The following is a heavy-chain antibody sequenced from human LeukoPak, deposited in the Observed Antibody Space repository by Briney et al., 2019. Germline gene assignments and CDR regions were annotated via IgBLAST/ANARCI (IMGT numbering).Heavy chain of an antibody. J-gene: IGHJ4*02. CDR3: ARWKQQLNYFDY. CDR1: GFTFDDYG. Sequence: GGSLRLSCAASGFTFDDYGMSWVRQAPGKGLEWVSGINWNGGGTGYADSVKGRFTISRDNAKNSLYLQMNSLRAEDTALYYCARWKQQLNYFDYWGQGTLVTVSS. D-gene: IGHD6-13*01. CDR2: INWNGGGT. V-gene: IGHV3-20*04.